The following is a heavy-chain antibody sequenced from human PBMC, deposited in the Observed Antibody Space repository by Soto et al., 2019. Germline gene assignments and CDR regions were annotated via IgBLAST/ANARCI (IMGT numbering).Heavy chain of an antibody. J-gene: IGHJ4*02. CDR3: ATGTQRWCNGVTCYPFDS. CDR2: ITSSGEAT. Sequence: EVQLLESGGGLEQPGGSVRLSCAASGFTFSSYAMTWVRQAPGKGLECLSVITSSGEATAYADSVKGRFTMSRDNSKNTLFLQMSSLRIDDTAVYYCATGTQRWCNGVTCYPFDSWGQGTLVTVSS. CDR1: GFTFSSYA. V-gene: IGHV3-23*01. D-gene: IGHD2-15*01.